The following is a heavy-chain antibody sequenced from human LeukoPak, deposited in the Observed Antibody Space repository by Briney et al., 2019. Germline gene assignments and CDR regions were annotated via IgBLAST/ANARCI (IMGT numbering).Heavy chain of an antibody. Sequence: GGSLRLSCAASGFTFSSFWMYWVRQAPGKGLVWVSRINSDGGSTTYADAVKGRFTISRDNAKNTVYLQMNSLRAEDTAVYYCARRRERGASDAFAFWGQGTMVTVSS. D-gene: IGHD3-16*01. J-gene: IGHJ3*01. CDR2: INSDGGST. CDR1: GFTFSSFW. V-gene: IGHV3-74*01. CDR3: ARRRERGASDAFAF.